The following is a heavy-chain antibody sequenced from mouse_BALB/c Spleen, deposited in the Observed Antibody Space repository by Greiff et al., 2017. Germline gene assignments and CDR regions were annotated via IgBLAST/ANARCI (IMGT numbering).Heavy chain of an antibody. CDR1: GYTFTSYY. Sequence: LQESGPELVKPGASVRISCKASGYTFTSYYIHWVKQRPGQGLEWIGWIYPGNVNTKYNEKFKGKATLTADKSSSTAYMQLSSLTSEDSAVYFCARSDGYYEGYYAMDYWGQGTSVTVSS. V-gene: IGHV1S56*01. D-gene: IGHD2-3*01. J-gene: IGHJ4*01. CDR2: IYPGNVNT. CDR3: ARSDGYYEGYYAMDY.